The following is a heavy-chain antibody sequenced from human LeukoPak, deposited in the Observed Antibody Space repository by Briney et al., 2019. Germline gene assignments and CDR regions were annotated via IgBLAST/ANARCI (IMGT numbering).Heavy chain of an antibody. CDR3: ARLGYRQWLAPYYFDY. D-gene: IGHD6-19*01. CDR2: IYYSGST. V-gene: IGHV4-59*08. Sequence: PSETLSLTCTVSGGSISSYCWSWIRQPPGKGLEWIGYIYYSGSTNYNPSLKSRVTISVDTSKNQFSLKLSSVTAADTAVYYCARLGYRQWLAPYYFDYWGQGTLVTVSS. CDR1: GGSISSYC. J-gene: IGHJ4*02.